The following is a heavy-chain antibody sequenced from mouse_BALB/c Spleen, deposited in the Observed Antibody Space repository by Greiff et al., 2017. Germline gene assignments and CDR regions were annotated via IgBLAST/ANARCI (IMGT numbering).Heavy chain of an antibody. CDR1: GYTFTSYW. J-gene: IGHJ3*01. CDR3: ARPYYGSSPTTSFAY. V-gene: IGHV1-7*01. Sequence: QVQLQQSGAELAKPGASVKMSCKASGYTFTSYWMHWVKQRPGQGLEWIGYINPSTGYTEYNQKFKDKATLTADKSSSTAYMQLSSLTSEDSAVYYCARPYYGSSPTTSFAYWGQGTLVTVSA. CDR2: INPSTGYT. D-gene: IGHD1-1*01.